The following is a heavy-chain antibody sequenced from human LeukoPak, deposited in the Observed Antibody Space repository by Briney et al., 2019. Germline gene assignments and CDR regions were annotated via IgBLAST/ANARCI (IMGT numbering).Heavy chain of an antibody. CDR3: ARVGAAAGTLKRFSTSNFDY. D-gene: IGHD6-13*01. CDR1: GGSISSYY. CDR2: IYYSGST. Sequence: SETLSLTCTVSGGSISSYYWSWIRQPPGKGLEWIGYIYYSGSTNYNPSLKSRVTISVDKSKNQFSLKLSSVTAADTAVYYCARVGAAAGTLKRFSTSNFDYWGQGTLVTVSS. J-gene: IGHJ4*02. V-gene: IGHV4-59*12.